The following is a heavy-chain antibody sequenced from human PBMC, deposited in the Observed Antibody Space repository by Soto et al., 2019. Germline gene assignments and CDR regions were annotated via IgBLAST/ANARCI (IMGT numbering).Heavy chain of an antibody. CDR3: ASRPSSSWYGWGIYYYYYYMDV. D-gene: IGHD6-13*01. J-gene: IGHJ6*03. CDR1: GGSFSGHY. Sequence: SETLSLTCAVYGGSFSGHYWSWIRQPPGKGLEWIGEINHSGSTNYNPSLKSRVTISVDTSKNQFSLKLSSVTAADTAVYYCASRPSSSWYGWGIYYYYYYMDVWGKGTTVTVSS. V-gene: IGHV4-34*01. CDR2: INHSGST.